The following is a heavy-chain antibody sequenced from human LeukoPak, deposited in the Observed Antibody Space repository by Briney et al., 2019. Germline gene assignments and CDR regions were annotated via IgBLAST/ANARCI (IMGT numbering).Heavy chain of an antibody. Sequence: GGSLRLSCAASGFTVSNNYVMGLVRHAPGERLEGVSINSGSGTYTDYSDFGKVSITISRDNSKNTLYLQMNSLRADDTAVYYCARVGNDFDPWGQGTLVTVSS. CDR2: NSGSGTYT. CDR1: GFTVSNNYV. J-gene: IGHJ5*02. D-gene: IGHD1-1*01. CDR3: ARVGNDFDP. V-gene: IGHV3-23*01.